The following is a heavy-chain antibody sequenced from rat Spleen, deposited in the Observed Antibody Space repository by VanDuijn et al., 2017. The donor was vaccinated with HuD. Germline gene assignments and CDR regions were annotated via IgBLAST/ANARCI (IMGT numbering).Heavy chain of an antibody. J-gene: IGHJ2*01. CDR3: TRGTYYRH. Sequence: EVQLVESGGGLVQPGRSMKLSCAASGLSFSNYDMAWVRQAPKKGLEWVATITNTGGSIYYPDSVKGRFTISRDIAKTTLYLHMTSLRSENTATYYCTRGTYYRHWGQGVMVTVSS. D-gene: IGHD1-12*01. V-gene: IGHV5-25*01. CDR2: ITNTGGSI. CDR1: GLSFSNYD.